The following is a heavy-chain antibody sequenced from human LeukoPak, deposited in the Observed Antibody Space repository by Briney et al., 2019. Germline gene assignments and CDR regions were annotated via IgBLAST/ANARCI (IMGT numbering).Heavy chain of an antibody. Sequence: PGGSLRLSCAASGFTFSSYSMNWVRQAPGKGLEWVSYISSSSSTIYYADSVKGRFTISRDNSKNTLYLQINSVRAEDTAVYYCAKGGGWLYYFDYWGQGTLVTVSS. CDR2: ISSSSSTI. D-gene: IGHD4-23*01. CDR1: GFTFSSYS. J-gene: IGHJ4*02. V-gene: IGHV3-48*01. CDR3: AKGGGWLYYFDY.